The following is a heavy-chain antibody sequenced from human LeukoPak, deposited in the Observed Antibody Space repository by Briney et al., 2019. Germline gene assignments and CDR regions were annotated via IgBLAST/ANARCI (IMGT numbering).Heavy chain of an antibody. CDR3: ARGAHKRDDYGGFFDY. CDR1: GFTFSSYA. J-gene: IGHJ4*02. D-gene: IGHD4-23*01. Sequence: PGGSLRLSCEVSGFTFSSYAMHWVRQAPGKGLEWVAVISSDGSKKDYADSVKGRFTISRDNSKNTLYLQMNSLRAEDTAVYYCARGAHKRDDYGGFFDYWGLGTLVTVSS. CDR2: ISSDGSKK. V-gene: IGHV3-30*04.